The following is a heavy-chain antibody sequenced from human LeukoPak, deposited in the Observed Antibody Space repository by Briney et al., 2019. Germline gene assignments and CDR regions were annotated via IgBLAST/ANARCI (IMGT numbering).Heavy chain of an antibody. CDR2: IYYSGSA. CDR3: ASVSPANDY. D-gene: IGHD2-15*01. J-gene: IGHJ4*02. CDR1: GGSISRSNFH. V-gene: IGHV4-39*01. Sequence: PSETLSLTCTVSGGSISRSNFHWGWIRQPPGKGLEWIGRIYYSGSAYYKPSLKSRVTISADTSKNQFSLKVSSMTAADTAVYYCASVSPANDYWGQGTLVTVSS.